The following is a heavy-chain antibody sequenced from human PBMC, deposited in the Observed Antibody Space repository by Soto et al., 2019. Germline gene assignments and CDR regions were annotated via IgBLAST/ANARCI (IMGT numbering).Heavy chain of an antibody. Sequence: GGSLRLSWAASGFTFSDYYMSWIRQAPGKGLEWVSYISSSGSTIFYADSVKGRFTISRDNAKKSLYLQMSSLRADDTAVYYCARGGYNYHFDYWGQGTLVTVSS. CDR3: ARGGYNYHFDY. CDR2: ISSSGSTI. D-gene: IGHD5-18*01. CDR1: GFTFSDYY. J-gene: IGHJ4*02. V-gene: IGHV3-11*01.